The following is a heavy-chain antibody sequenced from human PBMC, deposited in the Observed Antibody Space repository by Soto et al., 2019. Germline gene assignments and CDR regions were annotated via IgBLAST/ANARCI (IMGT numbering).Heavy chain of an antibody. CDR3: ARHIAVSGTRGFDF. Sequence: QVQLQESGPGLMKPSGTLSLTCAVSGGSISTNWWSWVRQPPGKGLEWIGEIYHSGRTNYNPSLDNRVTMSVDKSQNHLYLLLNSVTAADTAVYYCARHIAVSGTRGFDFWGQGTLVTVSS. J-gene: IGHJ4*02. D-gene: IGHD6-19*01. CDR2: IYHSGRT. CDR1: GGSISTNW. V-gene: IGHV4-4*02.